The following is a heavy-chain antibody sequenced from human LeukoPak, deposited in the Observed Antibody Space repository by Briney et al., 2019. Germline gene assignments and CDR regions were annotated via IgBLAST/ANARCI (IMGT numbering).Heavy chain of an antibody. V-gene: IGHV1-69*01. CDR2: IIPIFGSA. Sequence: SVKVSCKASGGTFSSFAISWVRQAPGQGLEWMGGIIPIFGSANYAQKFQGRVTIIADESTSTAYMELSSLRSEDTAVYYCARGRLRYFDWLLNYYYYYMDVWGKGTTVTVSS. CDR3: ARGRLRYFDWLLNYYYYYMDV. CDR1: GGTFSSFA. D-gene: IGHD3-9*01. J-gene: IGHJ6*03.